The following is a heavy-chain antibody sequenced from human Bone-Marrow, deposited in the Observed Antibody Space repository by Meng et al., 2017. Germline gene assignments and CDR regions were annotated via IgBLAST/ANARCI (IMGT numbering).Heavy chain of an antibody. CDR2: ISSSGSTI. CDR3: ARSTMGYSYGYYYYYGMDV. Sequence: GGSLRLSCAASGFTFSDYYMSWIRQAPGKGLEWVSYISSSGSTIYYADSVKGRFTISRDNAKNSLYLQMNSLRAEDTAVYYCARSTMGYSYGYYYYYGMDVWGQGTTVTVSS. V-gene: IGHV3-11*04. J-gene: IGHJ6*02. CDR1: GFTFSDYY. D-gene: IGHD5-18*01.